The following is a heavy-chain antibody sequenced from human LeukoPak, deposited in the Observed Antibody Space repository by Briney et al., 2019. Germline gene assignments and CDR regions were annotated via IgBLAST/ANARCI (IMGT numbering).Heavy chain of an antibody. J-gene: IGHJ4*02. CDR2: IYPGDSDT. CDR3: SRSIGDPGRRFDY. CDR1: GYSFTTYW. D-gene: IGHD3-10*01. V-gene: IGHV5-51*01. Sequence: GESLKISCKGSGYSFTTYWIAWVRKMPGKGLEWMGIIYPGDSDTRYSPSFQGQVTISADESISTAYLQWSGLKASDTAMYYCSRSIGDPGRRFDYWGQGTLVTVSS.